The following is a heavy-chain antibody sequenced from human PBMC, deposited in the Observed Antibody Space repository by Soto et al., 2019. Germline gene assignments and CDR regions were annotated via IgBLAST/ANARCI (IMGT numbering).Heavy chain of an antibody. V-gene: IGHV4-59*01. CDR3: ARAYGLSSYMDV. D-gene: IGHD4-17*01. CDR2: IYYSGST. CDR1: GGSISSYY. J-gene: IGHJ6*03. Sequence: QVQLQESGPGLVKPSETLSLTCTVSGGSISSYYWSWIRQPSGKGLEWIGYIYYSGSTNYNPSLNSRVTISVDTSKIQFSLKLSSVTAADTAVYYCARAYGLSSYMDVWGKGTTVTVSS.